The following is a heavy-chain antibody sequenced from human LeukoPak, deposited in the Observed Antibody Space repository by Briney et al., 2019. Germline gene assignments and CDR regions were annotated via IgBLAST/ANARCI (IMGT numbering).Heavy chain of an antibody. CDR1: DGSITSGTYS. Sequence: PSETLSLTCTVSDGSITSGTYSWSWIRQRPGEGLEWIAYIYYNGGTDYNPSLRSRVTISLDKSQNQFSLKLSSVTAADTAVYYCARGGTYDASSFDFWGLGTLVTVSS. V-gene: IGHV4-31*03. CDR3: ARGGTYDASSFDF. D-gene: IGHD3-3*01. J-gene: IGHJ4*02. CDR2: IYYNGGT.